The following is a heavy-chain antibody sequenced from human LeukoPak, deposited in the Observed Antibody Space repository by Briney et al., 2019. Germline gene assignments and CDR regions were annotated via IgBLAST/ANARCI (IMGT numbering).Heavy chain of an antibody. CDR2: ISGSGGST. V-gene: IGHV3-23*01. J-gene: IGHJ4*02. D-gene: IGHD3-10*01. Sequence: GGSLRLSCAASGFAFSSYAMSWVRQAPGKGLEWVSAISGSGGSTYYADSVKGRFTVSRDNSKNTLYLQMNSLRAEDTAIYYCAKANMVRGVTLKFDYWGQGTLVTVSS. CDR1: GFAFSSYA. CDR3: AKANMVRGVTLKFDY.